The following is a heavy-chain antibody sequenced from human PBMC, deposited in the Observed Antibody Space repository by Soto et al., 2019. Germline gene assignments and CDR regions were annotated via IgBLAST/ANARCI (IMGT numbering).Heavy chain of an antibody. V-gene: IGHV4-59*01. CDR3: AIEHY. CDR2: IFYSGTT. CDR1: GGSISSYY. Sequence: VQLQESGPGLVKPSETLSLNCTISGGSISSYYWSWIRQPPGKGLEWIGYIFYSGTTDYNPSLRGRLTISVDMSKNQFSLKLYSVTAADAAVYYCAIEHYWGQGTLVTVSS. J-gene: IGHJ4*02.